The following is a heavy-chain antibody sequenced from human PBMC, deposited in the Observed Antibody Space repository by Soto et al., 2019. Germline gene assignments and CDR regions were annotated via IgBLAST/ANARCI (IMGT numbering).Heavy chain of an antibody. CDR1: GFTFSSYG. V-gene: IGHV3-48*02. CDR3: ARDSASYSSSSGSYWYFDL. CDR2: ISSGSATI. D-gene: IGHD6-6*01. J-gene: IGHJ2*01. Sequence: PGGSLRLSCAASGFTFSSYGMNWVRQAPGKGLEWVSYISSGSATIYYADSVKGRFTISRDNAKNSLYLQVDSLRDEDTAVFYCARDSASYSSSSGSYWYFDLWGRGTLVTVS.